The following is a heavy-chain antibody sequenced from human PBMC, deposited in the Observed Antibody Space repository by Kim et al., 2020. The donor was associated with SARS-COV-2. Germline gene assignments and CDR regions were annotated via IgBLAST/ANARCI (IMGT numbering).Heavy chain of an antibody. J-gene: IGHJ5*01. CDR3: ARPPGLGSWSYHFVS. D-gene: IGHD3-10*02. CDR1: GGSIGSSSYY. Sequence: SETLSLTCTVSGGSIGSSSYYWGWIRQPPEKGLEWIGSIYYSGSTYYNPSIKNRVVISVDTSKNQFSLKMSSVNTTDTAGYYCARPPGLGSWSYHFVSWG. V-gene: IGHV4-39*01. CDR2: IYYSGST.